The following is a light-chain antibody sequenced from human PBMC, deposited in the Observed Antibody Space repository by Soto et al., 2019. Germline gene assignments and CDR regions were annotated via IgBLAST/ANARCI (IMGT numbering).Light chain of an antibody. CDR1: QSVTNY. J-gene: IGKJ1*01. CDR2: DAS. CDR3: QQDGSSWT. Sequence: EIVLTHSPATLSLSPAERAALSCRSSQSVTNYLAWYQHRPGQAPRLLIYDASNRATDIPARFSGGGSGKDFTLTISRLEPEDSAVYYCQQDGSSWTFGQGTKVDIK. V-gene: IGKV3-11*01.